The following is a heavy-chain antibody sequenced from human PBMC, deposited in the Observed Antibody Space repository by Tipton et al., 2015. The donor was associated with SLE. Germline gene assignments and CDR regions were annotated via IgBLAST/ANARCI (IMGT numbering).Heavy chain of an antibody. J-gene: IGHJ3*02. V-gene: IGHV1-18*01. D-gene: IGHD2-21*02. Sequence: QSGAEVKKAGASMKVSCKASGYTFSNYGISWVRQAPGQGLEWMGWISTYNGNTNSAQKLQGRVTMTTDTSTSTAYMELRSLRSDDTAVYFCARGRMTRYGFDIWGQGTMVTASS. CDR1: GYTFSNYG. CDR3: ARGRMTRYGFDI. CDR2: ISTYNGNT.